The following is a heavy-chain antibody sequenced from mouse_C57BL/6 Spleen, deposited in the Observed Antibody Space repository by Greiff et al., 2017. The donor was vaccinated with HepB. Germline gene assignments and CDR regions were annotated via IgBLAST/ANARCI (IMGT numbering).Heavy chain of an antibody. Sequence: EVQVVESGPGLVKPSQSLSLTCSVTGYSITSGYYWNWIRQFPGNKLEWMGYISYDGSNNYNPSLKNRISITRDTSKNQFFLKLNSVTTEDTATYYCAREREGYFDYWGQGTTLTVSS. CDR2: ISYDGSN. V-gene: IGHV3-6*01. CDR1: GYSITSGYY. J-gene: IGHJ2*01. CDR3: AREREGYFDY.